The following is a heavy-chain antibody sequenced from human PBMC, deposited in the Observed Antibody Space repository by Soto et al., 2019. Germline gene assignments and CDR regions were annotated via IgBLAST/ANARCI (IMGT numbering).Heavy chain of an antibody. CDR2: ISGHNGNT. D-gene: IGHD3-22*01. CDR1: GYSFTSYG. Sequence: DSVKVSCKASGYSFTSYGISWVRQAPGQGPEWMGWISGHNGNTNHPQSLQGRVTMTTDTSRNTAYMELRSLRSDDTAVYYCARNRWNDYDDTLYYHVDYWGQGSLVIVYS. J-gene: IGHJ4*02. V-gene: IGHV1-18*04. CDR3: ARNRWNDYDDTLYYHVDY.